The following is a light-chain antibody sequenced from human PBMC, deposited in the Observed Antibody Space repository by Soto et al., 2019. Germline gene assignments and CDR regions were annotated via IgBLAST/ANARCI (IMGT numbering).Light chain of an antibody. J-gene: IGLJ1*01. Sequence: QSVLTQPASVSGSPGQSISISCTGTSSYVGGYEYVSWYQQHAGKAPKLMIYDVSSRASGVSNRFSGSKSGNTASLTISGLQAEDEAGYYCISYTSINLYVLGTGTKVTVL. CDR1: SSYVGGYEY. CDR3: ISYTSINLYV. CDR2: DVS. V-gene: IGLV2-14*01.